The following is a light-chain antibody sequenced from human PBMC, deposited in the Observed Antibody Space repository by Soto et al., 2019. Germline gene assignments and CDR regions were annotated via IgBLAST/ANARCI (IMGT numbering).Light chain of an antibody. CDR1: QSISSW. V-gene: IGKV1-5*01. Sequence: DIQMTQSPSTLSASVGDRVSITGRARQSISSWLAWYQQNPGKAPKLLIYDASSLESGVTSRIRGSGSGSDFTLTLSRLQPDDFATYYFQQYDSYSWTFVEGTKVEIK. J-gene: IGKJ1*01. CDR2: DAS. CDR3: QQYDSYSWT.